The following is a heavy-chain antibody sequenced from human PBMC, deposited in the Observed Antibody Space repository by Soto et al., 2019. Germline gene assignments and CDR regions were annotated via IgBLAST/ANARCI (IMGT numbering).Heavy chain of an antibody. CDR1: GFTFSSYA. V-gene: IGHV3-23*01. Sequence: GGSLRLSCAASGFTFSSYAMSWVRQAPGKGLEWVSAISGSGGSTYYADSVKGRFTTSRDNSKNTLYLQMNSLRAEDTAVYYCAKDIVVVPAAIDYWGQGTLVTVSS. D-gene: IGHD2-2*01. CDR3: AKDIVVVPAAIDY. CDR2: ISGSGGST. J-gene: IGHJ4*02.